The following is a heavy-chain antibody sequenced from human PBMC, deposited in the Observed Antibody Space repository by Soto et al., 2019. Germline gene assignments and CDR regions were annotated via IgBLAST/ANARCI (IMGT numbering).Heavy chain of an antibody. CDR2: IIPILGIA. D-gene: IGHD6-13*01. J-gene: IGHJ2*01. CDR3: ARAVAAAGVYDWYFDL. Sequence: VKVSCKASGGTFSSYTISWVRQAPGQGLEWMGRIIPILGIANYAQKFQGRVTITADKSTSTAYMELSSLRSEDTAVYYCARAVAAAGVYDWYFDLWGRGTLVTVSS. CDR1: GGTFSSYT. V-gene: IGHV1-69*02.